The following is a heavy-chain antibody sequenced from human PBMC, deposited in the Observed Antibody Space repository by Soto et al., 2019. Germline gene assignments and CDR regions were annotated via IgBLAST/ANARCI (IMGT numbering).Heavy chain of an antibody. V-gene: IGHV4-34*01. J-gene: IGHJ6*02. D-gene: IGHD3-10*01. CDR2: INHSGST. CDR1: GGSFSGYY. Sequence: SETLSLTCAVYGGSFSGYYWSWIRQPPGKGLEWIGEINHSGSTNYNPSLKSRVTISVDTSKNQFSLKLSSVTAADTAVYYCARAPYYYGSGSYYKSYYYYGMDVWGQGTTVTVSS. CDR3: ARAPYYYGSGSYYKSYYYYGMDV.